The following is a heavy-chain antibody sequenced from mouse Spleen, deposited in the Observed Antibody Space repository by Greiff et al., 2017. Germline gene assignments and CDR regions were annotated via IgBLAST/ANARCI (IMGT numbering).Heavy chain of an antibody. CDR3: ATHYYGSFDY. V-gene: IGHV1-64*01. J-gene: IGHJ2*01. CDR2: IYPNSGST. D-gene: IGHD1-2*01. CDR1: GYTFTSYW. Sequence: QVQLQQPGAELVKPGASVKLFCKASGYTFTSYWMHWVKQRPGQGLEWIGMIYPNSGSTNYNEKFKSKATLTVDKSSSTAYMQLSSLTSEDSAVYYYATHYYGSFDYWGQGTTLTVSS.